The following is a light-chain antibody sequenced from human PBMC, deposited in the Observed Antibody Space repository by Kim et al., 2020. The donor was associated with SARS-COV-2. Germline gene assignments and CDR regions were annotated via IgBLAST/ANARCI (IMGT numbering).Light chain of an antibody. Sequence: SSELTQDPGVSVALGQTVRITCQGDSLRNYFATWYQQKPGQAPVLVIYGKNTRPSGIPDRFSGSNSGNTALLTITGAQEEDDADYYCNSRDRSGNFLRFGGGTKVTVL. CDR3: NSRDRSGNFLR. CDR2: GKN. J-gene: IGLJ2*01. CDR1: SLRNYF. V-gene: IGLV3-19*01.